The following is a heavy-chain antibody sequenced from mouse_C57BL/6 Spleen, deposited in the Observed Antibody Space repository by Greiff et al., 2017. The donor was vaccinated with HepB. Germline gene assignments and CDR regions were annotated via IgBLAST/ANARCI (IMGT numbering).Heavy chain of an antibody. CDR2: IYPRSGNT. D-gene: IGHD2-5*01. V-gene: IGHV1-81*01. J-gene: IGHJ4*01. CDR3: ARWPPYYSNYEDAMDY. Sequence: QVQLQQSGAELARPGASVKLSCKASGYTFTSYGISWVKQRTGQGLEWIGEIYPRSGNTYYNEKFKGKATLTADKSSSTAYMELRSLTSEDSAVYFCARWPPYYSNYEDAMDYWGQGTSVTVSS. CDR1: GYTFTSYG.